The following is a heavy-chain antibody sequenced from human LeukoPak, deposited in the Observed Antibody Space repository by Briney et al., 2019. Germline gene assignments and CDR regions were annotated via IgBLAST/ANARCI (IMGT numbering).Heavy chain of an antibody. CDR1: GGSISSYY. J-gene: IGHJ4*02. CDR2: IYYSGST. Sequence: SETLSLTCTVSGGSISSYYWSWIRQPPGKGLEWIGYIYYSGSTNYNPSLKSRVTVSVDTSKNQFSLKLSSVTAADTAVYYCARGVQQLVRGAFDYWGQGTLVTVSS. CDR3: ARGVQQLVRGAFDY. D-gene: IGHD6-13*01. V-gene: IGHV4-59*01.